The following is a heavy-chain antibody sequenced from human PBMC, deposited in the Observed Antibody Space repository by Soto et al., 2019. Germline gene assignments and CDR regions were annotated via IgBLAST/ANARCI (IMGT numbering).Heavy chain of an antibody. Sequence: GGSLRLSCATSGFTFSSYAMSWVRQAPGKGLEWVSAISGSGGSTYYADSVKGRFTISRDNSKNTLYLQMNSLRAEDTAVYYCAKIYGSGSHNYYYYMDVWGKGTTVTVSS. CDR3: AKIYGSGSHNYYYYMDV. CDR1: GFTFSSYA. V-gene: IGHV3-23*01. D-gene: IGHD3-10*01. CDR2: ISGSGGST. J-gene: IGHJ6*03.